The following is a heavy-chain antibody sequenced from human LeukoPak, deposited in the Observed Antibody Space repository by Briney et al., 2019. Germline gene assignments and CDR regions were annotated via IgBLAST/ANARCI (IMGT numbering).Heavy chain of an antibody. CDR3: ARVGFEYGDNRWFDP. J-gene: IGHJ5*02. CDR2: INPNSGGT. CDR1: GYTFTGYY. Sequence: ASVKVSCKASGYTFTGYYMHWVRQAPGQGLEWMGWINPNSGGTNYAQKFQGRVTMTRDTSISTAYMELSRLRSDDTAVYYCARVGFEYGDNRWFDPWGQGTLVTISS. V-gene: IGHV1-2*02. D-gene: IGHD4-17*01.